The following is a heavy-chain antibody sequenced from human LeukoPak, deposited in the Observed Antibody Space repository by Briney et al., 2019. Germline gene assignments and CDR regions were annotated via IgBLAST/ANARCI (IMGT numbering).Heavy chain of an antibody. D-gene: IGHD3-10*01. CDR3: ARANATYYGSGSLDAFDI. CDR2: IYYSGST. CDR1: GGSISSGDYY. V-gene: IGHV4-30-4*08. J-gene: IGHJ3*02. Sequence: SETLSLTCTVSGGSISSGDYYWSWIRQPPGKGLEWIGYIYYSGSTYYNPSLKSRVTISVDTSKNQFSLKLSSVTTADTAVYYCARANATYYGSGSLDAFDIWGQGTMVTVSS.